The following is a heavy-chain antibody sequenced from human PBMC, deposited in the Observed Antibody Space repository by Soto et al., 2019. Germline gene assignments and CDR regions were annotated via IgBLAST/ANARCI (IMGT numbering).Heavy chain of an antibody. D-gene: IGHD3-3*01. J-gene: IGHJ2*01. Sequence: QVQLVQSGAEVKKPGSSVKVSCRASGGTFSSYAISWVRQAPGQGLEWMGGIIPIFGTANYAQKFQGRVTITADESTSTAYMELSSLRSEDTAVYYCARVRFSQYGSWYFDLWGRGTLVTVSS. CDR1: GGTFSSYA. CDR3: ARVRFSQYGSWYFDL. CDR2: IIPIFGTA. V-gene: IGHV1-69*01.